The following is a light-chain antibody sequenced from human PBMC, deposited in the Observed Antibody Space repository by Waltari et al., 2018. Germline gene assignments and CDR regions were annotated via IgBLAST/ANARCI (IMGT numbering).Light chain of an antibody. CDR1: YSNVGANV. CDR2: RND. Sequence: QSVLTQPPSASGTPGQRVTISCSGSYSNVGANVVNWYQHRPGTAPKLLIYRNDRRPSGVPGRFSDYKSGTSASLASSGLRPEDEADYYCASWDDSLNGRWVFGGGTKLTVL. J-gene: IGLJ2*01. CDR3: ASWDDSLNGRWV. V-gene: IGLV1-44*01.